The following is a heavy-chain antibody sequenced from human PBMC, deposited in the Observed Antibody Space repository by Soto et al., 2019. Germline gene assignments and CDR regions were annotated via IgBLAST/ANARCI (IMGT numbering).Heavy chain of an antibody. D-gene: IGHD3-9*01. Sequence: PSETLSLTCAVYGGSFSGYYWSWIRQPPGKGLEWIGEINHSGGTNYNPSLKSRVTISVDTSKNQFSLKLSSVTAADTAVYYCARGFKTGILTCYWFVSGWFYPWGKGTLVTVAS. CDR2: INHSGGT. CDR1: GGSFSGYY. CDR3: ARGFKTGILTCYWFVSGWFYP. J-gene: IGHJ5*02. V-gene: IGHV4-34*01.